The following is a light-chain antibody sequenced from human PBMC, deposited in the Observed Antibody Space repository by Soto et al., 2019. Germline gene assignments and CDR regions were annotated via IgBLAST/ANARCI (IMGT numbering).Light chain of an antibody. J-gene: IGLJ3*02. Sequence: QSVLTQPASLSGSPGQSITISCTGTSSDVGAYKYVSWYQQHPGKAPKLMIYEVSSRPSGISHRFSGSKSGNTASLTISGLQAEDEADYYCSSYSGSSWVFGGGTQLTVL. CDR2: EVS. CDR1: SSDVGAYKY. CDR3: SSYSGSSWV. V-gene: IGLV2-14*01.